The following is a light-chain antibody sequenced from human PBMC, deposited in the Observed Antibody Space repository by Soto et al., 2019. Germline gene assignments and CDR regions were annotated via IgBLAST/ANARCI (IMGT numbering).Light chain of an antibody. J-gene: IGKJ3*01. V-gene: IGKV3-15*01. Sequence: EIVMTQSPATLSVSPGERATLSCRASQSVSSNLAWYQQKPGQAPRLLIYGASTRATGIPARFSGSGSGTEFTLTISSLQSEDFAVYYCQQDNNWPPWAFFGPGTKVDIK. CDR3: QQDNNWPPWAF. CDR2: GAS. CDR1: QSVSSN.